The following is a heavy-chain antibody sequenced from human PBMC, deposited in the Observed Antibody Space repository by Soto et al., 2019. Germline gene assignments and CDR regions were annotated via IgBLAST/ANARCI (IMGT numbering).Heavy chain of an antibody. CDR2: IYHSGST. CDR1: GGSISSSNW. V-gene: IGHV4-4*02. D-gene: IGHD6-19*01. CDR3: ARLIAVAGMPYYYYGMDV. J-gene: IGHJ6*02. Sequence: SETLSLTCAVSGGSISSSNWWSCVRQPPGKGLEWIGEIYHSGSTNYNPSLKSRVTISVDKSKNQFSLKLSSVTAADTAVYYCARLIAVAGMPYYYYGMDVWGQGTTVTVSS.